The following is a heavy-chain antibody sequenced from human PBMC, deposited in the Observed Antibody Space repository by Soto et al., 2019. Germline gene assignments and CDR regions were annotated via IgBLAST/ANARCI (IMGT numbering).Heavy chain of an antibody. J-gene: IGHJ6*02. CDR2: IYHSGST. CDR1: GGSISSSYW. V-gene: IGHV4-4*02. CDR3: ARVSGSYYYGMDV. Sequence: QVQLQESGPGLVKPSGTLSLTCAVSGGSISSSYWWSWVRQPPGKGLEWIGEIYHSGSTNYNTSLKSRVTLSGDQPKNQFSPKVTSVTAADTAVYYCARVSGSYYYGMDVWGQGTTVTVSS.